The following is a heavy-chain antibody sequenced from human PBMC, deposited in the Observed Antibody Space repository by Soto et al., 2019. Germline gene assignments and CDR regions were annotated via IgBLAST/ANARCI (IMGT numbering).Heavy chain of an antibody. CDR1: GYTFTNSG. CDR2: ISTDNGNT. J-gene: IGHJ6*02. V-gene: IGHV1-18*01. D-gene: IGHD3-3*01. CDR3: ARDQGITTFGVYSMYYYGMDV. Sequence: QVQLVQSGAEVKKPGASVKVSCKASGYTFTNSGISWVRQAPGQGLEWMGWISTDNGNTNYAQHLQGRVSVTTDTSTSTAYMDLRSLRSDDTAVYYCARDQGITTFGVYSMYYYGMDVWGQGTTVTVSS.